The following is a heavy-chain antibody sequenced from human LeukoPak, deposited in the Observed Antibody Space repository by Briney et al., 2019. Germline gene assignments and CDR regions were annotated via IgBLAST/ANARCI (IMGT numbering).Heavy chain of an antibody. CDR3: ARDLLGDNIPLGWYFDL. CDR2: IYYSGST. V-gene: IGHV4-30-4*01. D-gene: IGHD3-10*01. J-gene: IGHJ2*01. Sequence: SETLSLTCTVSGGSISSGDYYWSWIRQPPGKGLEWIGYIYYSGSTYYNPSLKSRVTISVDTSKNQFSLKLSSVTAADTAVYYCARDLLGDNIPLGWYFDLWGRGTLVTVSS. CDR1: GGSISSGDYY.